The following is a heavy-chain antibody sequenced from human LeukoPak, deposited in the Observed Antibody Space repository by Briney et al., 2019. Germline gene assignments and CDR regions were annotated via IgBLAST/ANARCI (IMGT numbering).Heavy chain of an antibody. D-gene: IGHD5-18*01. J-gene: IGHJ6*02. CDR3: ARTRVDTAMVSETTYYYYYGMDV. CDR1: GFTSSDYY. Sequence: PGGSLRLSCAASGFTSSDYYMSWIRQAPGKGLEWVAVIWYDGSNKYYADSVKGRFTISRDNSKNTLYLQMNSLRAEDTAVYYCARTRVDTAMVSETTYYYYYGMDVWGQGTTVTVSS. CDR2: IWYDGSNK. V-gene: IGHV3-33*08.